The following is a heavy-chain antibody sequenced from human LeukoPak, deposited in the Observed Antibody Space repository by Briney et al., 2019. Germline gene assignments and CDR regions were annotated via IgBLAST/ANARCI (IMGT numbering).Heavy chain of an antibody. J-gene: IGHJ4*02. D-gene: IGHD5-12*01. Sequence: ASVKLSCKAFGYTFTGYWMHWVRQAPGQGLEWMGWINPNSGGTNYAQKLQGRVTMTRDTSISTAYMELSRLRSDDTAVYYCASSIGGTRMVATSSQIARIKIEFHFDYWGQGTLVTVSS. CDR2: INPNSGGT. CDR1: GYTFTGYW. CDR3: ASSIGGTRMVATSSQIARIKIEFHFDY. V-gene: IGHV1-2*02.